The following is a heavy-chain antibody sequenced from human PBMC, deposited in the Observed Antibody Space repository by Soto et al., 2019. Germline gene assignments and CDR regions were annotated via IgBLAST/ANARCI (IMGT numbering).Heavy chain of an antibody. CDR1: GFTFSSYG. D-gene: IGHD3-16*02. Sequence: QVQLVESGGGVVQPGRSLRLSCAASGFTFSSYGMHWVRQAPGKGLEWVAVIWYDGSNKYYADSVKGRFTISRDNSKNTLYLQMNSLRAEDTAVYYCAREGYYDYIWGSYRPSNDAFDIWGQGTMVTVSS. J-gene: IGHJ3*02. V-gene: IGHV3-33*01. CDR2: IWYDGSNK. CDR3: AREGYYDYIWGSYRPSNDAFDI.